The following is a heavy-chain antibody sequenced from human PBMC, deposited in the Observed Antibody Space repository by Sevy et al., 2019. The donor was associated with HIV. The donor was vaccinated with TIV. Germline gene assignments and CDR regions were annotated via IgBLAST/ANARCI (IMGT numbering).Heavy chain of an antibody. CDR3: AREIYFYENSGFYYFDS. CDR2: VSYSGRT. Sequence: SETLSLTCNVSVASVSSGKYYWTWIRQPPGKDLEWIGHVSYSGRTNYNPSLKSRVTISADTSKNQFSLSLNSVTAADTATYYCAREIYFYENSGFYYFDSWGLGILVTVSS. V-gene: IGHV4-61*01. CDR1: VASVSSGKYY. D-gene: IGHD3-22*01. J-gene: IGHJ4*02.